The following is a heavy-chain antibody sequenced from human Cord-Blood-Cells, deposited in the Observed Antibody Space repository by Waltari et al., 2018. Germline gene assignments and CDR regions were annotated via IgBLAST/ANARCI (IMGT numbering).Heavy chain of an antibody. Sequence: EVQLVESGGGLVKPGGSLRLSCAASGFTFSNAWMSWVRQAPGKGPAGVGRIKSKTDGGTTDYAAPVKGRFTISRDDSKNTLYLQMNSLKTEDTAVYYCTTVLPSPPIAAAGTWPFSVYYWGQGTLVTVSS. J-gene: IGHJ4*02. CDR2: IKSKTDGGTT. CDR3: TTVLPSPPIAAAGTWPFSVYY. V-gene: IGHV3-15*01. D-gene: IGHD6-13*01. CDR1: GFTFSNAW.